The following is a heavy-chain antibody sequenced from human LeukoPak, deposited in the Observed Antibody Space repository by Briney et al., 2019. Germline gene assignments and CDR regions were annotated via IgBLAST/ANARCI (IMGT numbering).Heavy chain of an antibody. CDR3: ARLADPGDSSGYYLSFRYYMDV. J-gene: IGHJ6*03. V-gene: IGHV4-39*01. Sequence: PSETLSLTCTVSGGSISSSSYYWGWIRQPPGKGLEWIGSIYYSGSTYYNPSLKSRVTISVDTSKNQFSLKLSSVTAADTAVYYCARLADPGDSSGYYLSFRYYMDVWSKGTTVTISS. CDR1: GGSISSSSYY. CDR2: IYYSGST. D-gene: IGHD3-22*01.